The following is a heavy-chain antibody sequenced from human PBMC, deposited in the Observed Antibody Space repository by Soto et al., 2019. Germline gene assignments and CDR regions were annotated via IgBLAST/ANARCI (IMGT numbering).Heavy chain of an antibody. CDR1: GFTFRNFV. CDR2: IRGTGGET. V-gene: IGHV3-23*01. J-gene: IGHJ4*02. CDR3: AQDRGWGVVSPSHDY. Sequence: EVQLLESGGGIVQPGGSLRVSCVASGFTFRNFVMSWVRQAPGKGLEWVSAIRGTGGETFYADSVKGRFTISRDNSKNTFYLQMNSRRDEDTALYFCAQDRGWGVVSPSHDYWGQGTLVTVSS. D-gene: IGHD2-21*01.